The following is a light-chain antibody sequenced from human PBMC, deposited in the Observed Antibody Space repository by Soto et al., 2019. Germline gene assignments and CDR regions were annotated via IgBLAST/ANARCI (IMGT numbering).Light chain of an antibody. CDR2: GNR. J-gene: IGLJ3*02. CDR1: SSNLGACYD. CDR3: QAYDDSLTAAV. V-gene: IGLV1-40*01. Sequence: QSVLTQPPSVSGAPGQRVTLSCTGNSSNLGACYDVHWYQQLPGAAPKLVIFGNRNRPSGVPERFSGSKSGTSASLAITGLQAEDEADYYCQAYDDSLTAAVFGGGTKLTVL.